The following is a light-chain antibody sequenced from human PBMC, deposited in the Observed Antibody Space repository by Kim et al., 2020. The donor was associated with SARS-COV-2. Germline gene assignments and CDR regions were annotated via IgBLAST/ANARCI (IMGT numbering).Light chain of an antibody. J-gene: IGLJ3*02. CDR3: CSYAGSGTWV. CDR2: EGS. V-gene: IGLV2-23*01. CDR1: SRDVGSYNL. Sequence: QSALTQPASVSGSPGQSITISCTGTSRDVGSYNLVSWYQQHPGKAPKLLLYEGSERPSGVSNRFSGSKSGNTASLTISGLQAEDEADYYCCSYAGSGTWVFGGGTQLTV.